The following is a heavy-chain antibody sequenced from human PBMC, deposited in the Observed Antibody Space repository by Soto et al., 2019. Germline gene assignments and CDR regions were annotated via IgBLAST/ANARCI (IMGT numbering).Heavy chain of an antibody. CDR1: GGSISSGGYY. CDR3: ARDSSGSSPSFLFDY. J-gene: IGHJ4*02. D-gene: IGHD3-10*01. Sequence: SETLSLTCTVSGGSISSGGYYWSWIRQHPGKGLEWIGYIYYSGSTYYNPSLKSRVTISVDTSKNQFSLKLSSVTAADTAVYYCARDSSGSSPSFLFDYWGQGTLVTVSS. CDR2: IYYSGST. V-gene: IGHV4-31*03.